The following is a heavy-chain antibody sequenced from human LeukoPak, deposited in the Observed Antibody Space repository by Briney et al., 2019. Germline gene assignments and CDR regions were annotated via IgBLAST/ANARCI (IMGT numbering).Heavy chain of an antibody. V-gene: IGHV4-31*03. Sequence: SETLSLTCTVSGGSISSGDYYWSWIRQHPGKGLEWIGYIYYSGNTNHNPSLKSRVTISVDTSKNQFSLKLSSVTTADTAVYYCARVPYYYDSSGRYYYYYMDVWGKGTTVIVSS. J-gene: IGHJ6*03. CDR3: ARVPYYYDSSGRYYYYYMDV. CDR2: IYYSGNT. CDR1: GGSISSGDYY. D-gene: IGHD3-22*01.